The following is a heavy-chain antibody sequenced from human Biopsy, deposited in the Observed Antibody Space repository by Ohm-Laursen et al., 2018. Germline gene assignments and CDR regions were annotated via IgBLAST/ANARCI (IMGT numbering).Heavy chain of an antibody. V-gene: IGHV1-8*01. CDR3: ALGGVLGSQMVYAKSGIDV. CDR1: GGTFIGFD. D-gene: IGHD2-8*01. J-gene: IGHJ6*01. CDR2: VNPDSGRS. Sequence: SSVKVSCKPTGGTFIGFDINWVRQVPGQGLEWMGWVNPDSGRSNWAAKFQGRLSMTRITSVSTAFMELTSLRSEDTAVYYCALGGVLGSQMVYAKSGIDVWGQGTTVTVSS.